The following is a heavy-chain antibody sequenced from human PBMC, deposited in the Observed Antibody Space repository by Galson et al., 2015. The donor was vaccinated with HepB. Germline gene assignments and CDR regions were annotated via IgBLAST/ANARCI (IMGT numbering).Heavy chain of an antibody. V-gene: IGHV3-30*18. CDR3: AKGVYSSGWYPTRYGMDV. CDR2: ISYDGSNK. Sequence: LRLSCAASGFTFSSYGMHWVRQAPGKGLEWVAVISYDGSNKYYADSVKGRFTISRDNSKNTLYLQMNSLRAEDTAVYYCAKGVYSSGWYPTRYGMDVWGQGTTVTVSS. J-gene: IGHJ6*02. D-gene: IGHD6-19*01. CDR1: GFTFSSYG.